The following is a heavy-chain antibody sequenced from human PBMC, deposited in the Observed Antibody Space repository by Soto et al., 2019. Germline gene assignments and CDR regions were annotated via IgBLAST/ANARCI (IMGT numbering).Heavy chain of an antibody. Sequence: PSETLSLTCTVSGGSISSYYWSWIRQPPGKGLEWIGYIYYSGSTNYNPSLKSRVTISVDTSKNQFSLKLSSVTAADPAVYYWARARLSRSWWFDPWGQGTLVTVSS. CDR1: GGSISSYY. V-gene: IGHV4-59*01. J-gene: IGHJ5*02. CDR3: ARARLSRSWWFDP. D-gene: IGHD3-10*01. CDR2: IYYSGST.